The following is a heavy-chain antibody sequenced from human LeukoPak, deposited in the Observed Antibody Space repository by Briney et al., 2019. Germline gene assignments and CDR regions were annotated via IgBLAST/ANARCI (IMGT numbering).Heavy chain of an antibody. CDR2: INHSGST. V-gene: IGHV4-34*01. Sequence: SGPGLVKPSETLSLTCAVYGGSFSGYYWSWIRQPPGKGLEWIGEINHSGSTNYNPSLKSRVTISVDTSKNQFSLKLTSVTAADTAVYYCASRGSYYNGEYAFDIWGQGTMVTVSS. D-gene: IGHD1-26*01. CDR3: ASRGSYYNGEYAFDI. J-gene: IGHJ3*02. CDR1: GGSFSGYY.